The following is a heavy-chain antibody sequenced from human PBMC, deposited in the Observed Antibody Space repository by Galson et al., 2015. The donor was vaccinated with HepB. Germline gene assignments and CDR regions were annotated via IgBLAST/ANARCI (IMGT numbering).Heavy chain of an antibody. Sequence: SLRLSCAASGFTFSSYAMHWVRQAPGKGLEWVAVISYDGSNKYYADSVKGRFTISRDNSKNTLYLQMNSLRAEDTAVYYCARGVLYPSLDYWGQGTLVTVSS. D-gene: IGHD5/OR15-5a*01. CDR1: GFTFSSYA. CDR2: ISYDGSNK. V-gene: IGHV3-30*04. J-gene: IGHJ4*02. CDR3: ARGVLYPSLDY.